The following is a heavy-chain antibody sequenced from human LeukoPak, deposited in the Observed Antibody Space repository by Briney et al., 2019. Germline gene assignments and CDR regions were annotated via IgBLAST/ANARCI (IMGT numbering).Heavy chain of an antibody. Sequence: PGGSLRLSCAASGFPLNSRWMHWVRQAPGKGLMWVSRIENDGIATTYAESVKGRFTISRDDAKNTLHLQMNSLRLDDTAVYFCVRGGARSHDYWGQGTLVTVSS. V-gene: IGHV3-74*03. CDR1: GFPLNSRW. CDR3: VRGGARSHDY. J-gene: IGHJ4*02. D-gene: IGHD1-26*01. CDR2: IENDGIAT.